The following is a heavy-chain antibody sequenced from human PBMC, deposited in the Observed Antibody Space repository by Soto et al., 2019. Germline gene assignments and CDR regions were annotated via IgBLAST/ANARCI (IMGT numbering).Heavy chain of an antibody. D-gene: IGHD1-26*01. Sequence: GGSLRLSCAASGFTFSSYSMNWVRQAPGKGLEWVSSISSSSSYIYYADSVKGRFTISRDNAKNSLYLQMNSLRAEDTAVYYCARGPPVGRYAFDIWGQGTMVTVSS. CDR3: ARGPPVGRYAFDI. CDR2: ISSSSSYI. V-gene: IGHV3-21*01. CDR1: GFTFSSYS. J-gene: IGHJ3*02.